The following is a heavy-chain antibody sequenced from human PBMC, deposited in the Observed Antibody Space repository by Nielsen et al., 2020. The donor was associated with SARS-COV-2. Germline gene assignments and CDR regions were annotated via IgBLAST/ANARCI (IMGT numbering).Heavy chain of an antibody. V-gene: IGHV4-31*11. CDR2: IYYSGST. CDR1: GGSISSGDYY. Sequence: SETLSLTCAVSGGSISSGDYYWSWIRQHPGKGLEWIGYIYYSGSTYYNPSLKSRVTISVDTSKNQFSLKLSSVTAADTAVYYCARDYYSGWFDPWGQGTLVTVSS. D-gene: IGHD3-22*01. J-gene: IGHJ5*02. CDR3: ARDYYSGWFDP.